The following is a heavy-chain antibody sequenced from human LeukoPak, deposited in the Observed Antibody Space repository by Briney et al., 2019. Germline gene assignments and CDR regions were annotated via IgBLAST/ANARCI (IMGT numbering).Heavy chain of an antibody. Sequence: ASVKVSCKASGYAFTSYYMHWVRQAPGQGLEWMGIINPSDGSTNYAQRFQGRVTMTRDTSTSTVYMELSSLRSEDTGVYYCARDAVGSGWYRVFDSWGQGTLVTVSS. CDR2: INPSDGST. V-gene: IGHV1-46*01. J-gene: IGHJ4*02. CDR3: ARDAVGSGWYRVFDS. D-gene: IGHD6-19*01. CDR1: GYAFTSYY.